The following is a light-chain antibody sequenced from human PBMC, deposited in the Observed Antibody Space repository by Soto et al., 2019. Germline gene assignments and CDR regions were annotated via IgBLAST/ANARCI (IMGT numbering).Light chain of an antibody. CDR2: GAS. Sequence: EIVMTQSPATLSVSPGDRATLSCRASQSVSSIAWYQQKPGQPPRLLIYGASRRATNIPARFSGGGSDTEFTLTISTLQSEHFAVYYCQYYDNWRLSFGGGTTVEIK. CDR1: QSVSS. J-gene: IGKJ4*01. CDR3: QYYDNWRLS. V-gene: IGKV3-15*01.